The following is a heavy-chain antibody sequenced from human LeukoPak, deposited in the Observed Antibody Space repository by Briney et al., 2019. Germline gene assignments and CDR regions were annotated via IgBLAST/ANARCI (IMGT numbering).Heavy chain of an antibody. CDR1: GFTFSSYT. CDR3: ARGFWRYSYGSGY. J-gene: IGHJ4*02. V-gene: IGHV3-30*04. D-gene: IGHD5-18*01. Sequence: PGGSLRLSCAASGFTFSSYTMHWVRQTPGKGLEWVAVISYDGSNKYYADSVKGRFTISRDNSKNTLYLQMNSLRAEDTAMYYCARGFWRYSYGSGYWGQGTLVTVSS. CDR2: ISYDGSNK.